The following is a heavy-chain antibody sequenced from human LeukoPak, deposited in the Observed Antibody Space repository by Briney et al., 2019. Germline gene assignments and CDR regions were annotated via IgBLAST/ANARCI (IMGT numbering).Heavy chain of an antibody. CDR1: GFTVSSNY. CDR2: IYSGGST. J-gene: IGHJ5*02. CDR3: ANSPRILWFDP. D-gene: IGHD3-3*01. V-gene: IGHV3-53*01. Sequence: GGSLRLSCAASGFTVSSNYMSWVRQAPGKGLEWVSVIYSGGSTYYADSVKGRFTISRDNSKNTLYLQMNSLRAEDTAVYYCANSPRILWFDPWGQGTLVTISS.